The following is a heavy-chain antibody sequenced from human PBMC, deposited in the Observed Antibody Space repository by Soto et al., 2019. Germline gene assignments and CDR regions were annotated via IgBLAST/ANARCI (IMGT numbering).Heavy chain of an antibody. CDR3: ARGNWFDP. CDR2: VNPDSGKT. V-gene: IGHV1-8*01. CDR1: GYTFITYD. Sequence: QVQLVQSGAEVKKPGASVKVSCKASGYTFITYDINWVRQATGQGLEWVGWVNPDSGKTDYARKAXXXXWKXXXSGKTGYVRKXXRXAXXTRNTSTRPSYMELRVLRSEDTPVYYCARGNWFDPWGQGTLVTVSS. J-gene: IGHJ5*02.